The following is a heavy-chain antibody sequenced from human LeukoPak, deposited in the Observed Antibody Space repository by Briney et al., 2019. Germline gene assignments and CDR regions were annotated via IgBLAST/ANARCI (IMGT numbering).Heavy chain of an antibody. V-gene: IGHV3-48*03. CDR3: GAGRQFVGAFDI. D-gene: IGHD3-10*01. J-gene: IGHJ3*02. Sequence: GGSLRLSCAASGFTFSSYELYWVRQAPGKGLEWVSYISSGGIIKYADSVKGQFTISRDDAKKPLYLQMNSLRAEDTAIYYCGAGRQFVGAFDIWGQGTLVTVSS. CDR1: GFTFSSYE. CDR2: ISSGGII.